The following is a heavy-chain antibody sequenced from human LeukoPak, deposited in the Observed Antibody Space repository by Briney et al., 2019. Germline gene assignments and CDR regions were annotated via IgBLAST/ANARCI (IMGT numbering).Heavy chain of an antibody. D-gene: IGHD5-12*01. J-gene: IGHJ3*02. Sequence: PGGSLRLSCAASGFTFSSYWMSWVRQAPGKGLEWVSFISGSGSIIYYADSVKGRFIISRDIGKNSVYLQMNSLRAEDTAVYYCARVQYSAYEDAFDIWGQGTMVTVSS. CDR1: GFTFSSYW. V-gene: IGHV3-48*04. CDR2: ISGSGSII. CDR3: ARVQYSAYEDAFDI.